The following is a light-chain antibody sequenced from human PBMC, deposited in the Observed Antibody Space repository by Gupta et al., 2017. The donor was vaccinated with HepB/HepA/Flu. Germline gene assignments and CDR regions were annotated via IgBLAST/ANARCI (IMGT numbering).Light chain of an antibody. J-gene: IGKJ2*01. V-gene: IGKV3-20*01. CDR3: QQYGSEPHT. CDR1: QRVNNNY. CDR2: ETF. Sequence: EIVLTQSPATLSLSPGESATLACRASQRVNNNYIAWYQQKGGQAPRLIIYETFKRATDIPDRIGGSGSTTYFSLTISRLAPEDFAVYWCQQYGSEPHTLGQGIKVEI.